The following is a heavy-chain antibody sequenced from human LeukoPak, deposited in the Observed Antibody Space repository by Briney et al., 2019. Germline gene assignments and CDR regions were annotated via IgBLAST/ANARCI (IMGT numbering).Heavy chain of an antibody. CDR1: GFTFSSYG. CDR2: IWYDGXXX. CDR3: AKXXXXDWFDP. J-gene: IGHJ5*02. V-gene: IGHV3-30*02. Sequence: GGSLRLSCAASGFTFSSYGMHWVRQAPGKGLEWVAVIWYDGXXXXXXDSVXGRFTISRDDSKNTLYLQMNSLRAEDTAVYYCAKXXXXDWFDPWGQGTLVTVSS.